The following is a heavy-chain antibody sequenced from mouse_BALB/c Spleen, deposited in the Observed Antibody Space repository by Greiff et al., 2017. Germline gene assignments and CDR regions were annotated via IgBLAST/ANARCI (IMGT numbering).Heavy chain of an antibody. J-gene: IGHJ4*01. D-gene: IGHD2-3*01. V-gene: IGHV1-7*01. CDR3: ARWLLLYAMDY. CDR1: GYTFTSYW. CDR2: INPSTGYT. Sequence: VQLQQSGAELAKPGASVKMSCKASGYTFTSYWMHWVKQRPGQGLEWIGYINPSTGYTEYNQKFKDKATLTADKSSSTAYMQLSSLTSEDSAVYCCARWLLLYAMDYWGQGTSVTVSS.